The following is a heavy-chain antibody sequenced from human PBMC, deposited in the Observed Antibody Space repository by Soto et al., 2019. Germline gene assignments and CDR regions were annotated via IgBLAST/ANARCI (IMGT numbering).Heavy chain of an antibody. J-gene: IGHJ4*02. D-gene: IGHD1-26*01. Sequence: SVKVSCKASGFTFGSSAVQCVRQARGQRLEWIGWIVLGSGKKNYAKKFKERVTITRDMSKSKAYMEMSRLTSEDTGVYYCAEKDVKWAAFDFWGQGTPVTVSS. V-gene: IGHV1-58*01. CDR1: GFTFGSSA. CDR3: AEKDVKWAAFDF. CDR2: IVLGSGKK.